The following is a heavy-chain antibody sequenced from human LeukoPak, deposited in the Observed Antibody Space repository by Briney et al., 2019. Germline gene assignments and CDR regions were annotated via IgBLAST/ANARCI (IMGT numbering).Heavy chain of an antibody. J-gene: IGHJ4*02. D-gene: IGHD3-10*01. V-gene: IGHV4-61*02. CDR1: GGSISSGSYY. Sequence: PSQTLSLTCTVSGGSISSGSYYWSWIRQPAGKGLEWIGRIYTSGSTNYNPSLKSRVTISVDRSKNQFSLKLSSVTAEDTAVYYCARFDYYGSGSLFDCWGQGTLVIVSS. CDR2: IYTSGST. CDR3: ARFDYYGSGSLFDC.